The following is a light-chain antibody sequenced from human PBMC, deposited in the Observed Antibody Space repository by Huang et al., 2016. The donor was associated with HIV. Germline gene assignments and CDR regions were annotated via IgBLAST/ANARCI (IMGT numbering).Light chain of an antibody. Sequence: IVLTQSPATLSWYPGERVTLSCRARQSVGNYIAWYQQHPGQSPRLLIDDTSNRATGTPVRFSGSGSGTDFALTISNLESEDFAVYYCQQRSSGVTFGGGTKVQVK. CDR3: QQRSSGVT. CDR2: DTS. CDR1: QSVGNY. J-gene: IGKJ4*01. V-gene: IGKV3-11*01.